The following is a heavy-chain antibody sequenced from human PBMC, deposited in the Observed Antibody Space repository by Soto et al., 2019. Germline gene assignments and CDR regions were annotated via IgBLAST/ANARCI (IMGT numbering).Heavy chain of an antibody. V-gene: IGHV3-66*01. Sequence: EVQLVESGGGLVQPGGSLRLSCAASGFTVSSNYMSWVRQAPGKGLEWVSVIYSGGSTYYADSVKGRFTISRDNSKNTLXLXTNSLRAEDTAVYYCARDFRFPKNSPPRAMIDGMDVWGQGTTVTVSS. J-gene: IGHJ6*02. CDR2: IYSGGST. D-gene: IGHD3-22*01. CDR3: ARDFRFPKNSPPRAMIDGMDV. CDR1: GFTVSSNY.